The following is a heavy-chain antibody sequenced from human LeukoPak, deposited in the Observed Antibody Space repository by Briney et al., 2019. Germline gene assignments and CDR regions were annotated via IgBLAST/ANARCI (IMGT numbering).Heavy chain of an antibody. CDR3: ARTYYGSFDY. CDR2: IYTSGST. V-gene: IGHV4-4*09. D-gene: IGHD3-10*01. CDR1: GGSISSYY. Sequence: SETLSLTSTVSGGSISSYYWSWIRQPPGKGLEWIGYIYTSGSTNYNPSLKSRVTISVDTSKNQFSLKLSSVTAADTAVYYCARTYYGSFDYWGQGTLVTVSS. J-gene: IGHJ4*02.